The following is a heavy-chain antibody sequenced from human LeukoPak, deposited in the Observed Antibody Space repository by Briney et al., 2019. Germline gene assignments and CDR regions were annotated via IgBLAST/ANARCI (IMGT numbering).Heavy chain of an antibody. CDR2: INHSGGA. CDR1: GGSLSGYH. J-gene: IGHJ4*02. CDR3: ARRKWSHDFWTGYYSFPDS. D-gene: IGHD3/OR15-3a*01. Sequence: SETLSLTCAVSGGSLSGYHWNWIRQPPGKGLKWIGEINHSGGASYTPSHKSRITISVDTSKSQFSLRVRSVTAADTAVYFCARRKWSHDFWTGYYSFPDSWGQGVLVTVSS. V-gene: IGHV4-34*01.